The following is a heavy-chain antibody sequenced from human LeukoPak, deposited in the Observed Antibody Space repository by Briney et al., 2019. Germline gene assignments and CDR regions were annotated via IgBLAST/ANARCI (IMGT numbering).Heavy chain of an antibody. D-gene: IGHD6-13*01. CDR1: GGSISSYY. CDR3: ARSAYSSSWTWFDP. J-gene: IGHJ5*02. CDR2: IYYSGST. V-gene: IGHV4-59*01. Sequence: SETLSLTCTVSGGSISSYYWGWIRQPPGKGLEWIGYIYYSGSTNYNPSLKSRVTISVDTSKNQFSLKLSSVTAADTAVYYCARSAYSSSWTWFDPWGQGTLVTVSS.